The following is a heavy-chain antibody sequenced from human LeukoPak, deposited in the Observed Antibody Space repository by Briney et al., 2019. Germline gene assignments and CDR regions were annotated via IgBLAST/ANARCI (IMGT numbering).Heavy chain of an antibody. D-gene: IGHD1-26*01. CDR3: AREGDNSADAFDL. CDR2: IKRDGSEK. V-gene: IGHV3-7*05. Sequence: GGSLRLSCAASGFTFSSYWMSWVRQAPGKGLEWVANIKRDGSEKYYVDSVKGRFTISRDNAENSLYLQMNSLRAEDTAVYRCAREGDNSADAFDLWGQGTMVIVSS. CDR1: GFTFSSYW. J-gene: IGHJ3*01.